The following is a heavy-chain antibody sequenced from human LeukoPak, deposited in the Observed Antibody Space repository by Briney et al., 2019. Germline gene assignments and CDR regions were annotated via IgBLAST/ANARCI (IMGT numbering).Heavy chain of an antibody. CDR3: ARDWGVEARPGYMDV. D-gene: IGHD6-6*01. J-gene: IGHJ6*03. V-gene: IGHV1-2*02. CDR2: INPNSGGT. Sequence: VASVKVSCKASGYTFSGYYMHWVRQAPGQGLEWMGWINPNSGGTNYAQKFQGRVTMTRDTSISTAYMELSRLRSDDTAVYFCARDWGVEARPGYMDVWGKGTTVTVSS. CDR1: GYTFSGYY.